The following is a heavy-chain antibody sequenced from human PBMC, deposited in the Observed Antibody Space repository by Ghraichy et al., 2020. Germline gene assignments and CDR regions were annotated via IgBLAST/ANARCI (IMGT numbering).Heavy chain of an antibody. J-gene: IGHJ6*03. CDR3: ARVAGDIVVVVAAHPPYYYYMDV. CDR2: ISAYNGNT. D-gene: IGHD2-15*01. Sequence: ASVKVSCKASGYTFTSYGISWVRQAPGQGLEWMGWISAYNGNTNYAQKLQGRVTMTTDTSTSTAYMELRSLRSDDTAVYYCARVAGDIVVVVAAHPPYYYYMDVWGKGTTVTVSS. V-gene: IGHV1-18*04. CDR1: GYTFTSYG.